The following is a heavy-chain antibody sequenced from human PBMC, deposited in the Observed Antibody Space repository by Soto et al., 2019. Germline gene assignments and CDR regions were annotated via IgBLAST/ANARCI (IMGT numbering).Heavy chain of an antibody. V-gene: IGHV1-3*01. Sequence: APVKVSCKASGYTFTSYAMHWVRQAPGQRLEWMGWINAGNGNTKYSQKFQGRVTITRDTSASTAYMELSSLRSEDTAVYYCARSPKTIFGVVMGNYWGQGTLVTVSS. CDR1: GYTFTSYA. CDR2: INAGNGNT. J-gene: IGHJ4*02. D-gene: IGHD3-3*01. CDR3: ARSPKTIFGVVMGNY.